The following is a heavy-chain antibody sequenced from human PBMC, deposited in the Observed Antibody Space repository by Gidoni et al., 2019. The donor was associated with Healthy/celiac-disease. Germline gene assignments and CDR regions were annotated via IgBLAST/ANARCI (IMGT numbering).Heavy chain of an antibody. CDR1: GFPFSDHY. CDR3: VRGRSSRWPNGDY. Sequence: EVQLVESGGGLVQPGGSLRLSCAAPGFPFSDHYMDWVRQAPGKGLEWVGRIRNKANSYTTEYVASVKGRFTISRDDSKNSLYLQMNSLTIEDTAVYYCVRGRSSRWPNGDYWGQGTLVTVSS. J-gene: IGHJ4*02. CDR2: IRNKANSYTT. D-gene: IGHD6-13*01. V-gene: IGHV3-72*01.